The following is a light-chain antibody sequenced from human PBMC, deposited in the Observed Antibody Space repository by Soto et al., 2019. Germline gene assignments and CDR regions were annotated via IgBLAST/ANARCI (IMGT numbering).Light chain of an antibody. CDR1: QNLLHINGYNY. CDR3: VQPLQAPFT. CDR2: LGS. V-gene: IGKV2-28*01. Sequence: DIVLTQSPLSLPVTPGEPASISCRSSQNLLHINGYNYLDWYLQKPGQSPHLLIYLGSNRASGVPDRFSGSGSGTDFTLKLSRVEAEDVGVYYCVQPLQAPFTFVPGTKVDIK. J-gene: IGKJ3*01.